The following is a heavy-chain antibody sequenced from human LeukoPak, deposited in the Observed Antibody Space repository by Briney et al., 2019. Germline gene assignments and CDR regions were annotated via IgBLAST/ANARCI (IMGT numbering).Heavy chain of an antibody. D-gene: IGHD6-25*01. Sequence: SETLSLTCTVSGDSINSRGYYWTWIRQYPGKGLEWIGYISYSGSTNYNPSLKSRVTILVDTSKSQFSLKLSSVTAADTAVYYCATDTLVAASRYYYYRMDVWGQGTTVTASS. V-gene: IGHV4-31*03. CDR2: ISYSGST. CDR1: GDSINSRGYY. CDR3: ATDTLVAASRYYYYRMDV. J-gene: IGHJ6*02.